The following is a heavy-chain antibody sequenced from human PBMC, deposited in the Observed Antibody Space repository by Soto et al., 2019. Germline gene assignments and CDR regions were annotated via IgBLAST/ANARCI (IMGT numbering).Heavy chain of an antibody. CDR3: ARYIAARPRPNRFDP. CDR2: ISAYNGNT. V-gene: IGHV1-18*04. D-gene: IGHD6-6*01. J-gene: IGHJ5*02. Sequence: GSVKVPYKTSGYSVTSFGLSWGRQANGQGLEWMGWISAYNGNTNYAQKLQGRVTMTTDTSTSTAYMELRSLRSDDTAVYYCARYIAARPRPNRFDPWGQGTLVTVSS. CDR1: GYSVTSFG.